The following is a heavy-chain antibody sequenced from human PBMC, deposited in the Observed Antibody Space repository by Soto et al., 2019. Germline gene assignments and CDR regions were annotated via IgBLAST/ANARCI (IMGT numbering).Heavy chain of an antibody. D-gene: IGHD5-18*01. CDR2: ISGSGRTI. CDR1: GFNFRDYA. V-gene: IGHV3-11*01. Sequence: VQLLESGGGLVQPGGSLRLSCAASGFNFRDYAMSWVRQAPGKGLEWVSGISGSGRTIYYADSVKGRFTISRDNAKNSLYLQMNSLRAADTAVYYCARYSFGYADVWGQGTTVTVSS. CDR3: ARYSFGYADV. J-gene: IGHJ6*02.